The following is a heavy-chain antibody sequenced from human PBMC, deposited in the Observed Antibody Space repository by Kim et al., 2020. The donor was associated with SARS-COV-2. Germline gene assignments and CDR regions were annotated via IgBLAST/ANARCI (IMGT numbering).Heavy chain of an antibody. CDR1: GFTFSSYS. D-gene: IGHD3-10*01. J-gene: IGHJ5*02. CDR3: ARDVQDGSGGYNWFDP. V-gene: IGHV3-21*01. CDR2: ISSSSSYI. Sequence: GGSLRLSCAASGFTFSSYSMNWVRQAPGKGLEWVSSISSSSSYIYYADSVKGRFTISRDNAKNSLYLQMNSLRAEDTAVYYCARDVQDGSGGYNWFDPWGQGTLVTVSS.